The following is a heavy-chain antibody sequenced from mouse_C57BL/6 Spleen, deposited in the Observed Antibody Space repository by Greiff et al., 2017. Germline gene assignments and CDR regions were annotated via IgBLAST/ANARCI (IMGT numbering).Heavy chain of an antibody. CDR3: ARSEDYGNYVGYFDV. J-gene: IGHJ1*03. D-gene: IGHD2-1*01. V-gene: IGHV14-2*01. CDR1: GFNIKDYY. Sequence: VQLKESGAELVKPGASVKLSCTASGFNIKDYYMHWVKQRTEQGLEWIGRIDPEDGETKYAPKFPGKATITADTSSNTAYLQLSSLTSEDTAVYYCARSEDYGNYVGYFDVWGTGTTVTVSS. CDR2: IDPEDGET.